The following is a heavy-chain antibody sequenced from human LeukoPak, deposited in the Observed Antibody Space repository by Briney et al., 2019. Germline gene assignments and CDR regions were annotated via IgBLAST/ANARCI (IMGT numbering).Heavy chain of an antibody. D-gene: IGHD2-2*01. J-gene: IGHJ4*02. CDR1: GYTFTSYG. V-gene: IGHV1-18*01. CDR2: ISAYNGNT. Sequence: ASVKVSCKASGYTFTSYGISWVRQAPGQGLEWMGWISAYNGNTNYAQKLQGRVTMTTDTSTTTAYMELRSLRSDDTAVYYCARDFVVVPAAIPSYWGQGTLVTVSS. CDR3: ARDFVVVPAAIPSY.